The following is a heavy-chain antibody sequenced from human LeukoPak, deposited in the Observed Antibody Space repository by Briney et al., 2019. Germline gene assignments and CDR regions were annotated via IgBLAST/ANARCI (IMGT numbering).Heavy chain of an antibody. V-gene: IGHV3-7*01. CDR3: ARDRDYYGSGRGFDP. J-gene: IGHJ5*02. CDR1: GFTFSSNY. D-gene: IGHD3-10*01. Sequence: GGSLRLSCAASGFTFSSNYMSWVRQAPGKGLEWVANIKQDGSEKNYVDSVKGRFTISRDNAKNSLYLQINTLRAEDTAVYYCARDRDYYGSGRGFDPWGQGTLVTVSS. CDR2: IKQDGSEK.